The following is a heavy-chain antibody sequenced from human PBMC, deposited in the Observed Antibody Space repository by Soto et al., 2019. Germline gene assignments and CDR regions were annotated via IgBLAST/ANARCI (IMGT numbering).Heavy chain of an antibody. J-gene: IGHJ4*02. CDR2: IYYSGST. V-gene: IGHV4-39*01. CDR3: ASSTTNYYDSSGYYGGYSFDY. D-gene: IGHD3-22*01. CDR1: GGFISSSSYY. Sequence: SETLSLTCTVSGGFISSSSYYWGWIRQPPGKGLEWIGSIYYSGSTYYNPSLKSRVTISVDTSKNQFSLKLSSVTAADTAEYYCASSTTNYYDSSGYYGGYSFDYWGQG.